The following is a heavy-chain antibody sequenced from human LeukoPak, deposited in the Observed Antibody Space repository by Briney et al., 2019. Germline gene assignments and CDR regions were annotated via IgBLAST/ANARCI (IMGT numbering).Heavy chain of an antibody. Sequence: GGSLRLSCAASGFTFSSYWMSWVRQTPGKGLEWVANMNPDGSEKYFLDSVKGRFTISRDNAKSSLYLQMNSLRGDDTAVYYCARDRALYDSRRGYYYTEDDYWGQGTLVTVSS. CDR2: MNPDGSEK. J-gene: IGHJ4*02. V-gene: IGHV3-7*01. CDR1: GFTFSSYW. CDR3: ARDRALYDSRRGYYYTEDDY. D-gene: IGHD3-22*01.